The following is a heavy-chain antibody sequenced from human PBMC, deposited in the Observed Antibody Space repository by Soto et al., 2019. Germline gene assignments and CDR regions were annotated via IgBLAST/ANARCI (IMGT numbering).Heavy chain of an antibody. CDR3: ARYGTGGCSGGSCYSTGYYYYGMDV. CDR2: INPNSGGT. J-gene: IGHJ6*02. V-gene: IGHV1-2*04. D-gene: IGHD2-15*01. CDR1: GYTFTGYY. Sequence: GASVKVSSKAAGYTFTGYYMHWVRQAPGQGLEWMGWINPNSGGTNYAQKFQGWVAMTRDTSISTAYMELSRLRSDDTAVYYCARYGTGGCSGGSCYSTGYYYYGMDVWGQGTTVTVSS.